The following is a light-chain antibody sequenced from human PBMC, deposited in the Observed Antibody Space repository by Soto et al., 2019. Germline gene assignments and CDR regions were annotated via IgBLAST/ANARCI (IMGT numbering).Light chain of an antibody. CDR3: SSFTTSSTLV. Sequence: QSVLTQPASVSGSPGQPITIYCTGTSSDVGSFDSVAWYQHNPGKAPKLMIYDVSNRPSGVSSRFSGSKSGNTASLSISGLQTEDEANDYCSSFTTSSTLVFGTGTKLTVL. CDR1: SSDVGSFDS. V-gene: IGLV2-14*01. CDR2: DVS. J-gene: IGLJ1*01.